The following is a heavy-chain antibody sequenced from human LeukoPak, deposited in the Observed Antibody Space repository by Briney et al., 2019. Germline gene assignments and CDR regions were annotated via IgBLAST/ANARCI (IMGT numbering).Heavy chain of an antibody. V-gene: IGHV4-61*01. D-gene: IGHD3-10*01. CDR2: IYYSGST. CDR1: GGSVSSGSYY. J-gene: IGHJ4*02. CDR3: ARDLYGSGSYSHRD. Sequence: PSQTLSLTCTVSGGSVSSGSYYWSWIRQPPGKGLEWMRYIYYSGSTNYNPSLKSRVTISVDTSKNQFSLKLSSVTAADTAVYYCARDLYGSGSYSHRDWGQGTLVTVSS.